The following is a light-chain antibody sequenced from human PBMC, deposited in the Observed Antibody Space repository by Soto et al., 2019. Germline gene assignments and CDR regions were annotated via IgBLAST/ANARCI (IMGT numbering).Light chain of an antibody. CDR1: QNIKTY. CDR2: AAS. V-gene: IGKV1-39*01. CDR3: QQSFSAPWT. Sequence: DIQMTQSPSSLSASVGDSVTITCRASQNIKTYLNWYQQKPGKAPNLLIYAASSLQGGVPSRFSGSGSGTDFTLTISSLQPEDFATYYCQQSFSAPWTFGQGTKVDI. J-gene: IGKJ1*01.